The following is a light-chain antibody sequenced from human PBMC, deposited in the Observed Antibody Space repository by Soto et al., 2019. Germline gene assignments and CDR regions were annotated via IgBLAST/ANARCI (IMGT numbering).Light chain of an antibody. CDR1: QSLRRTY. V-gene: IGKV3-20*01. CDR3: QQYVTSPRT. J-gene: IGKJ1*01. CDR2: GAS. Sequence: EVVLTQFPDTLSVSPGETATLSCRASQSLRRTYVAWYQHKPGQAPRLLIYGASFRATGISDRFSGRGSGTDFTLSSSRLEPEDSAVYYCQQYVTSPRTFGLGTKVEIK.